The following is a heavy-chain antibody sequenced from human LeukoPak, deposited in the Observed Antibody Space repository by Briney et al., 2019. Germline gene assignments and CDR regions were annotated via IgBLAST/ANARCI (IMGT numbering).Heavy chain of an antibody. J-gene: IGHJ4*02. CDR1: GGSCNGCY. V-gene: IGHV4-34*01. CDR3: ARGLGSGRDGPLAS. Sequence: SATLSLTGAVGGGSCNGCYWSWIRPPPGKGLEGSGEINRSGSINYNPSLKSRVAISVDPSMNQISLKLWSVTAADTAVYYCARGLGSGRDGPLASWGQGTLVTVSS. D-gene: IGHD5-12*01. CDR2: INRSGSI.